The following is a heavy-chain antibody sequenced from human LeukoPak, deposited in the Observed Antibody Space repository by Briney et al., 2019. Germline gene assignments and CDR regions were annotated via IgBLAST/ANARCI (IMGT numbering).Heavy chain of an antibody. CDR1: GYTFTGYY. D-gene: IGHD3-22*01. V-gene: IGHV1-2*02. CDR2: INPNSGST. Sequence: ASVKVSCKASGYTFTGYYMHWVRQAPGQGLEWMGWINPNSGSTNYAQKFQGRVTMTRDTSISTAYMELSRLRSDDTAVYYCARYYDSSGYYGVFYWFDPWGQGTLVTASS. J-gene: IGHJ5*02. CDR3: ARYYDSSGYYGVFYWFDP.